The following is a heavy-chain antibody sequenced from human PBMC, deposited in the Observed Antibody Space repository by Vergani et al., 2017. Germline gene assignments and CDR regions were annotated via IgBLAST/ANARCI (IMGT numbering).Heavy chain of an antibody. D-gene: IGHD2-2*01. CDR1: GGSFSGYY. CDR3: ARGYSIVVVPAAMWLGWFDP. J-gene: IGHJ5*02. V-gene: IGHV4-34*01. CDR2: INHSGST. Sequence: QVQLQQWGAGLLKPSETLSLTCAVYGGSFSGYYWSWIRQPPGKGQEWIGEINHSGSTNYNPSLKSRVTISVDTSKNQFSLKLSSVTAADTAVYYCARGYSIVVVPAAMWLGWFDPWGQGTLVTVSS.